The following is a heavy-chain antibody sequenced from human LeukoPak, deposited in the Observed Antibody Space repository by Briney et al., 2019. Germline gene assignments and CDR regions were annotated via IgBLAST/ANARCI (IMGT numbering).Heavy chain of an antibody. D-gene: IGHD3-22*01. J-gene: IGHJ3*02. V-gene: IGHV4-39*01. CDR3: ARRGDSSGNDAFDI. Sequence: KPSETLSLTCTVSGGSISSYYWSWIRQPPGKGLEWVGSIYYSGSTYYNPSLKSRVTISVDTSKNQFSLKLSSVTAADTAVYYCARRGDSSGNDAFDIWGQGTMVTVSS. CDR1: GGSISSYY. CDR2: IYYSGST.